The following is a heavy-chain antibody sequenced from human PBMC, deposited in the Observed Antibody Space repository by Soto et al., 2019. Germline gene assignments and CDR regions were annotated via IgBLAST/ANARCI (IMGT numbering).Heavy chain of an antibody. Sequence: PGESLKISCQGSGYAFSSYWIAWVRQMPGKGLEWMGIIYPGDSDTRYSPSFQGQVTISVDKSITTAYLQWSSLKASDTAMYYCARGYCTATICDPWLDPWGQRTLVTVSS. CDR3: ARGYCTATICDPWLDP. J-gene: IGHJ5*02. V-gene: IGHV5-51*01. CDR2: IYPGDSDT. D-gene: IGHD2-8*02. CDR1: GYAFSSYW.